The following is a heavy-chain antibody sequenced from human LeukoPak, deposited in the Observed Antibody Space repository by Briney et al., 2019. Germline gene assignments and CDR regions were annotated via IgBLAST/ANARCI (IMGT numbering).Heavy chain of an antibody. CDR1: GFTFSSYG. J-gene: IGHJ4*02. V-gene: IGHV3-30*18. D-gene: IGHD2-2*01. CDR3: AKDPCSTTSCYSVY. Sequence: PGRSLRLSCAASGFTFSSYGMHWVRQAPGKGLDWVAAISYDGSNKYYADSVKGRFTISRDNSKNTLYLQMNSLRAEDTAVYYCAKDPCSTTSCYSVYWGQGTLVTVSS. CDR2: ISYDGSNK.